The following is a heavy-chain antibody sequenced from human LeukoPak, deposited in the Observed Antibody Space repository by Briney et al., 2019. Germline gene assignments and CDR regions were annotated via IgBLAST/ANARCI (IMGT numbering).Heavy chain of an antibody. J-gene: IGHJ4*02. D-gene: IGHD2-15*01. CDR1: GFIFSSYA. V-gene: IGHV3-23*01. CDR2: ISGSDSST. Sequence: GGSLRLSCAASGFIFSSYAMHWVRQAPGKGLEWVSTISGSDSSTYYADSVKGRFTISRDNSKNTLYLQMNSLRAEDTAVYYCAKWGYCSGGSCFHFDYWGQGTLVTVSS. CDR3: AKWGYCSGGSCFHFDY.